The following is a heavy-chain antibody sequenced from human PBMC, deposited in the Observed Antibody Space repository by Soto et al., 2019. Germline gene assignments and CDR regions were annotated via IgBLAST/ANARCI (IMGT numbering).Heavy chain of an antibody. Sequence: GGSLRLSXAASGFTFRNCAMNWVRQAPGRGLEWVSTISNSGSTYYADAVKGRFTISRDISKNTLYLQMSSLRADDTALYYCAKDREGYCSSTSCLYYFDSWGQGTQVTVSS. J-gene: IGHJ4*02. CDR2: ISNSGST. CDR3: AKDREGYCSSTSCLYYFDS. V-gene: IGHV3-23*01. D-gene: IGHD2-2*01. CDR1: GFTFRNCA.